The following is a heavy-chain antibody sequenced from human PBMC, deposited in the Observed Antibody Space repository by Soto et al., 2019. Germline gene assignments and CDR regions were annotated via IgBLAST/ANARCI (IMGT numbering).Heavy chain of an antibody. CDR1: GFTFSSYS. D-gene: IGHD3-22*01. Sequence: GGSLRLSCAASGFTFSSYSMNWVRQAPGKGLEWVSYISSSSSTIYYADSVKGRFTISRDNAKNSLYLQMNSLRAEDTAVYYCARDLTYYYDSSGYFGPYYYYGMDVWGQGTTVTVSS. J-gene: IGHJ6*02. CDR3: ARDLTYYYDSSGYFGPYYYYGMDV. V-gene: IGHV3-48*01. CDR2: ISSSSSTI.